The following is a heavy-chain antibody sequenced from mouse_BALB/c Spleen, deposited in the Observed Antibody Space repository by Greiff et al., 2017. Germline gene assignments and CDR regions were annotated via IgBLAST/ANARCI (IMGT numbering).Heavy chain of an antibody. Sequence: EVQLVESGGGLVKPGGSLKLSCAASGFAFSSYDMSWVRQTPEKRLEWVAYISSGGGSTYYPDTVKGRFTISRDNAKNTLYLQMSSLKSEDTAMYYCARQYYGYGAYWGQGTLVTVSA. D-gene: IGHD1-2*01. CDR3: ARQYYGYGAY. V-gene: IGHV5-12-1*01. J-gene: IGHJ3*01. CDR2: ISSGGGST. CDR1: GFAFSSYD.